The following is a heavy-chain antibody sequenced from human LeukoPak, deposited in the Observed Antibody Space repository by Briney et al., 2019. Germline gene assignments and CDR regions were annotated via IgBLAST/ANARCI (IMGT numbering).Heavy chain of an antibody. D-gene: IGHD6-19*01. J-gene: IGHJ4*02. CDR1: GFTFSSYG. Sequence: GRSLRLSCAASGFTFSSYGMHWVRQAPGKGLEWVAVIWYDGSNKYYADSVKGRFTISRDNSKNTLCLQMNSLRAEDTAVYYCATDRTSSGWYYFDYWGQGTLVTVSS. CDR3: ATDRTSSGWYYFDY. CDR2: IWYDGSNK. V-gene: IGHV3-33*01.